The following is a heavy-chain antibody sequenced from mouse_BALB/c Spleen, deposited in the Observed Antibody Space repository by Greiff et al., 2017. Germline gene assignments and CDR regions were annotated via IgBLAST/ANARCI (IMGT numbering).Heavy chain of an antibody. CDR2: ISSGSSTI. CDR1: GFTFSSFG. Sequence: EVHLVESGGGLVQPGGSRKLSCAASGFTFSSFGMHWVRQAPEKGLEWVAYISSGSSTIYYADTVQGRFTISRDNPKNTLFLPMTSLRSEDTAMYYCARWMITTPYAMDYGGQGTSVTVSS. V-gene: IGHV5-17*02. D-gene: IGHD2-4*01. J-gene: IGHJ4*01. CDR3: ARWMITTPYAMDY.